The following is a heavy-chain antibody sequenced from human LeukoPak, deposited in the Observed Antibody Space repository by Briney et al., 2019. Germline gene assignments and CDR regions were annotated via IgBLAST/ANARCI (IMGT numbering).Heavy chain of an antibody. J-gene: IGHJ6*02. CDR2: IWYDGSNK. CDR1: GFTFSSYA. CDR3: ARELADIVVVPAAISYYYGMDV. Sequence: GGSLRLSCAASGFTFSSYAMSWVRQAPGKGLEWVAVIWYDGSNKYYADSVKGRFTISRDNAKNSLYLQMNSLRAEDTAVYYCARELADIVVVPAAISYYYGMDVWGQGTTVTVSS. V-gene: IGHV3-33*08. D-gene: IGHD2-2*02.